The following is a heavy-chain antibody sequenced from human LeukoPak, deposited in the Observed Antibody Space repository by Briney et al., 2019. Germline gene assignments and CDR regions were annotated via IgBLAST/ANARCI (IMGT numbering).Heavy chain of an antibody. D-gene: IGHD6-13*01. J-gene: IGHJ4*02. V-gene: IGHV3-21*01. CDR1: GFSFSTYA. CDR2: ISTTSSYI. Sequence: GGSLRLSCAASGFSFSTYAISWVRQAPGKGLEWVSCISTTSSYIFYADSVRGRFTISRDNAKNSLYLQMNSLRAEDTAVYYCARDRLAAAPFDYWGQGTLVTVSS. CDR3: ARDRLAAAPFDY.